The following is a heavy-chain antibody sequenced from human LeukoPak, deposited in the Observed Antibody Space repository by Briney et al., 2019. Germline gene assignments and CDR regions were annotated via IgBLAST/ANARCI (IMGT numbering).Heavy chain of an antibody. Sequence: ASVKVSCKASGYTFTSYGISWVRQAPGQGLEWMGWISAYNGNTNYAQKLQGRVTMTTDTSTSTAYMELRSLRSDDTAVYYCARFYDIVVVPAPHVHWFDPWGQGTLVTVSS. CDR3: ARFYDIVVVPAPHVHWFDP. V-gene: IGHV1-18*01. CDR2: ISAYNGNT. J-gene: IGHJ5*02. CDR1: GYTFTSYG. D-gene: IGHD2-2*01.